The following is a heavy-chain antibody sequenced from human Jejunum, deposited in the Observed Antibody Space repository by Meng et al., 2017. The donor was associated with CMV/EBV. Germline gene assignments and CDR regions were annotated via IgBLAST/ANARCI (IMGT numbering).Heavy chain of an antibody. CDR2: IKEGGSER. CDR1: SRC. Sequence: SRCMSWVRQAPGSGLEWVANIKEGGSERYYVDSVKGRFTISRDNAKNSLYLQMNSLRAEDTAVYYCARDSQRITIFGVDNYGMDVWGQGTTVTVSS. J-gene: IGHJ6*02. V-gene: IGHV3-7*01. D-gene: IGHD3-3*01. CDR3: ARDSQRITIFGVDNYGMDV.